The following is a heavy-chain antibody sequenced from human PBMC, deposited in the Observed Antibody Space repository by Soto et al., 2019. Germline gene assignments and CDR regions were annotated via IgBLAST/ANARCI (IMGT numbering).Heavy chain of an antibody. CDR2: IIPILGIA. D-gene: IGHD3-16*01. CDR1: GGTFSNSA. CDR3: ARGGGLRALDY. J-gene: IGHJ4*02. V-gene: IGHV1-69*04. Sequence: GASVKVSCKASGGTFSNSAISWVRQAPGQGLEWMGRIIPILGIANYAQKFQGRVTITADKSTSTAYMELSSLRSEDTAVYYCARGGGLRALDYWGQGTLVTVSS.